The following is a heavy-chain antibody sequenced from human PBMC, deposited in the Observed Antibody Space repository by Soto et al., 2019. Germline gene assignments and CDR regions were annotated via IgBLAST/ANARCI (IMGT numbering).Heavy chain of an antibody. CDR2: ISYDGTNK. Sequence: QVQLVESGGGVVQPGRSLSLSCAASGFTFRTYAMHWVRQAPGKGLEWVAFISYDGTNKYYADSVKGRFTVSRDNSKSTLYLQINSLRPEDTGVYDSATREGARDFWGQGTLVTVSS. CDR1: GFTFRTYA. J-gene: IGHJ4*02. V-gene: IGHV3-30-3*01. D-gene: IGHD1-26*01. CDR3: ATREGARDF.